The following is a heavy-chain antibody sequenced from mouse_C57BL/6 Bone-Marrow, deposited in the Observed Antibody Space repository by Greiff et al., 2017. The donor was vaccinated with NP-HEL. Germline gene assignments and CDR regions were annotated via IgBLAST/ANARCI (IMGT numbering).Heavy chain of an antibody. CDR1: GYTFTSYW. CDR2: IHPNSGST. V-gene: IGHV1-64*01. J-gene: IGHJ1*03. CDR3: ARRGLLPPCWYFDV. D-gene: IGHD2-3*01. Sequence: QVQLQQPGAELVKPGASVKLSCKASGYTFTSYWMHWVKQRPGQGLEWIGMIHPNSGSTNYTEKFKSKATLTVDKSSSTAYMQLSSLTSEDSAVYYCARRGLLPPCWYFDVWGTGTTVTVSS.